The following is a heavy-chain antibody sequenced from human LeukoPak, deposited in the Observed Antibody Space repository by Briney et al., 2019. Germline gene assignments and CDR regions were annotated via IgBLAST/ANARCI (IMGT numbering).Heavy chain of an antibody. CDR1: GGSISSYY. D-gene: IGHD3-22*01. CDR2: IYSSGRT. J-gene: IGHJ5*02. V-gene: IGHV4-4*07. Sequence: SQTLSLTCTVSGGSISSYYWTWIRQPAGKGLEWIGRIYSSGRTNYNPSLKSRVTMSADTSKNQFSLKLTSVTAADTAVYYCAREDYDSSGYYSVYWFDPWGQGTLVTVSS. CDR3: AREDYDSSGYYSVYWFDP.